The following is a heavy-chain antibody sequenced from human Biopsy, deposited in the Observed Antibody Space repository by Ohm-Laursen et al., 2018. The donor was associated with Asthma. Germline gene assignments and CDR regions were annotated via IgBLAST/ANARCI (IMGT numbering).Heavy chain of an antibody. V-gene: IGHV4-59*13. J-gene: IGHJ4*02. Sequence: SETLSLTCTVSGVSIRSYYWTWIRQRPGKGLVWNGNSHYSGSTYSNPSLKSRVTISVNTSKKQIPLRLSSGIAAATAVYYCAGFCSGGNCPDHWGQGTLVTVSS. CDR2: SHYSGST. D-gene: IGHD2-15*01. CDR1: GVSIRSYY. CDR3: AGFCSGGNCPDH.